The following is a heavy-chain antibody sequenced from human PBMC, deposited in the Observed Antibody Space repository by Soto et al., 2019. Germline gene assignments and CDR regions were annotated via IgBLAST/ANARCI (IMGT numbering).Heavy chain of an antibody. V-gene: IGHV1-18*04. CDR3: ARVENYGSARAVFDH. J-gene: IGHJ4*02. Sequence: QVLLVQSGAEVKKPGASVKVSCKASGYSFSTYGVSWVRQAPGQGLEWMGWLNTGDGNTAYAQKRQGRITLTTDTSTTTAYMALRSLRSDDTAIYYCARVENYGSARAVFDHWGQGTLVTVSS. CDR1: GYSFSTYG. D-gene: IGHD3-10*01. CDR2: LNTGDGNT.